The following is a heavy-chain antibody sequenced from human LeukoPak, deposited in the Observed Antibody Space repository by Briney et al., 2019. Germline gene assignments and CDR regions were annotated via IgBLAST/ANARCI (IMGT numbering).Heavy chain of an antibody. D-gene: IGHD6-13*01. Sequence: GRSLRLSCVASGFTFKSYGMHWVRQAPGKGLAWVAIIWYDGSNKYYADFVKGRFTTSRDNSKNTLYLQMNSPRADDTAVYYCARVSGYSGTWYVDYWGQGTLVTVSS. CDR2: IWYDGSNK. CDR3: ARVSGYSGTWYVDY. J-gene: IGHJ4*02. CDR1: GFTFKSYG. V-gene: IGHV3-33*01.